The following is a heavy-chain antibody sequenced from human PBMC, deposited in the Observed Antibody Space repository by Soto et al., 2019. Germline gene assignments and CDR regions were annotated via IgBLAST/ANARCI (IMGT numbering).Heavy chain of an antibody. J-gene: IGHJ4*02. Sequence: QVQLQESGPGLVRPSETLSLTCSVSGGSVNSGSYYWNWIRQPPGKGLEWVGFVFYTGITNYSPSLRSRVTISLDTSKNQFSLKLNSVNSADTAVYYCARRRAGSPRFFDSWAQGLLVNVAA. D-gene: IGHD1-1*01. V-gene: IGHV4-61*01. CDR1: GGSVNSGSYY. CDR2: VFYTGIT. CDR3: ARRRAGSPRFFDS.